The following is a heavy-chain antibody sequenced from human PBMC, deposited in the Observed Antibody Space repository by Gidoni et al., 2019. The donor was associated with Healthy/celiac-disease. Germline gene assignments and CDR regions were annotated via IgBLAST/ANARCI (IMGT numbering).Heavy chain of an antibody. CDR3: AKDSGSYYAEYFQH. V-gene: IGHV3-23*01. D-gene: IGHD1-26*01. J-gene: IGHJ1*01. Sequence: EVQLLESGGGLVQPGGSLSLSCAASGFTFSSYAMSWVRQAPGRGLEWVSAISGSGGSTYYADSVKGRFTISRDNSKNTLYLQMNSLRAEDTAVYYCAKDSGSYYAEYFQHWGQGTLVTVSS. CDR1: GFTFSSYA. CDR2: ISGSGGST.